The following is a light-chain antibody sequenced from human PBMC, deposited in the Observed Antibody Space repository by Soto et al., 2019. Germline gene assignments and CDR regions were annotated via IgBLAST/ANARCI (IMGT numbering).Light chain of an antibody. V-gene: IGKV1-5*01. Sequence: DIQMTQSPSTLSASVGDRVTITCRASQTNHSFLAWYQQKAGKASKLLIYDASNLESGVPSRFSGSGSGTEITLTGSSLPPDDFATFYCQQFHSFPWTCRQGTKVEI. CDR1: QTNHSF. J-gene: IGKJ1*01. CDR2: DAS. CDR3: QQFHSFPWT.